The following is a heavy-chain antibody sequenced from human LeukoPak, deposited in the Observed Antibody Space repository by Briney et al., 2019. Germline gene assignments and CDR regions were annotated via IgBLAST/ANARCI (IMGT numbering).Heavy chain of an antibody. J-gene: IGHJ4*02. CDR3: AREMSQVSTVDY. CDR2: INPNSGGT. CDR1: GYTFTDYY. D-gene: IGHD5/OR15-5a*01. Sequence: GASVKVSCKASGYTFTDYYMHWVRQGLRQGLEWMGWINPNSGGTYYAQQFQDRVTMTRDTSINTAYMELSRLRSDDTAVFYCAREMSQVSTVDYWGQGTLVTVSS. V-gene: IGHV1-2*02.